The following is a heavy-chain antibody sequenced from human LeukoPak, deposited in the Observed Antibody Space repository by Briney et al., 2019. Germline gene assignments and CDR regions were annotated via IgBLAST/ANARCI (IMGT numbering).Heavy chain of an antibody. CDR2: MNPNSGNT. V-gene: IGHV1-8*03. CDR3: ARALQKMAARVFDI. J-gene: IGHJ3*02. D-gene: IGHD6-25*01. Sequence: ASVKVSCKASGYTFTSYDINWVRQATGQGLEWMGWMNPNSGNTGYAQKFQGRVTITRNTSISTAYMELSSLRSEDTAVYYCARALQKMAARVFDIGGKGKMVTFFS. CDR1: GYTFTSYD.